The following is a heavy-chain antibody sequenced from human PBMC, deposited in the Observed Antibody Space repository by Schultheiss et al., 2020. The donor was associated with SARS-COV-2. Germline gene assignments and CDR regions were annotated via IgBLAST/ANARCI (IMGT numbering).Heavy chain of an antibody. CDR2: ILYDGSNK. CDR1: GFTFSNFG. J-gene: IGHJ4*02. D-gene: IGHD2-21*02. V-gene: IGHV3-33*06. Sequence: GGSLRLSCAASGFTFSNFGIHWVRQAPGKGLEWVTVILYDGSNKYYADSVKGRFTISRDNSKNTLYLQMNSLRAEDTAVYYCAKRSAVVTAPSPVAVFDYWGQGTLVTVSS. CDR3: AKRSAVVTAPSPVAVFDY.